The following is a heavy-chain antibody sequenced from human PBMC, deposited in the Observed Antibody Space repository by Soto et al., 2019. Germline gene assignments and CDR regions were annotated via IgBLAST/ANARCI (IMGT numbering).Heavy chain of an antibody. CDR1: GYSFTSYW. CDR3: ARHAYYYDSSGYYYYYYGIDV. D-gene: IGHD3-22*01. CDR2: IDPSDSYT. Sequence: GESLKISCKGSGYSFTSYWISWVRQMPGKGLEWMGRIDPSDSYTNYSPSFQGHVTISADKSISTAYLQWSSLKASDTAMYYCARHAYYYDSSGYYYYYYGIDVWGQGTTVTV. J-gene: IGHJ6*02. V-gene: IGHV5-10-1*01.